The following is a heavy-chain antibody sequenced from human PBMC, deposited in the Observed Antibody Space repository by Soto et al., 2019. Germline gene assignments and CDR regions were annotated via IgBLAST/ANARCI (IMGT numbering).Heavy chain of an antibody. CDR1: GYTFTSYG. V-gene: IGHV1-18*01. J-gene: IGHJ4*02. D-gene: IGHD1-26*01. Sequence: GASVKVSCKASGYTFTSYGISWVRQAPGQGLEWMGWISAYNGNTNYAQKLQGRVTMTTDTSTSTAYMELRSVTAADTAVYYCARHYPGHPYFDYWGLGALVTVSS. CDR3: ARHYPGHPYFDY. CDR2: ISAYNGNT.